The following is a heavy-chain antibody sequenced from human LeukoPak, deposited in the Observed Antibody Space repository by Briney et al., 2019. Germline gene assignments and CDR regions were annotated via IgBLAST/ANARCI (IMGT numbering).Heavy chain of an antibody. V-gene: IGHV3-30-3*01. CDR2: ISYDGSNK. Sequence: GRSLRLSCAASGFTLSSYAMHWVRQAPGKGLEWVAVISYDGSNKYYADSVKGRFTISRDNSKNTLYLQMNSLRAEDTAVYYCARGATIFGVGITADGIPIESGYYGMDVWGQGTTVTVSS. D-gene: IGHD3-3*01. CDR1: GFTLSSYA. J-gene: IGHJ6*02. CDR3: ARGATIFGVGITADGIPIESGYYGMDV.